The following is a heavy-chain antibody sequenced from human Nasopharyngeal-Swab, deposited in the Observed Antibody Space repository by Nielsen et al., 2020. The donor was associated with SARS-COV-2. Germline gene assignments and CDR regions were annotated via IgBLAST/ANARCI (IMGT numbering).Heavy chain of an antibody. J-gene: IGHJ4*02. Sequence: GGSLRLSCAASGFTFSDYAMGWVRQAPGKGLEWVSLITGSAGRSDYADSVKGRFTISRDNSKNTVYLQMNSLRAEDTAMYDCAKLPSRIAVAGTSYFDYWGRGTLVAVSS. V-gene: IGHV3-23*01. CDR1: GFTFSDYA. CDR2: ITGSAGRS. CDR3: AKLPSRIAVAGTSYFDY. D-gene: IGHD6-19*01.